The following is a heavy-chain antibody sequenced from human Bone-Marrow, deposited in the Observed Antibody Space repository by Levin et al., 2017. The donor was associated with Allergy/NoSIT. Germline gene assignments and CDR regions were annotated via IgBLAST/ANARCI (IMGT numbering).Heavy chain of an antibody. V-gene: IGHV2-5*02. D-gene: IGHD3-16*01. CDR1: GFSLSPSGVG. CDR3: AHRRVHNGVWDWGDFDY. J-gene: IGHJ4*02. CDR2: IYWDDDK. Sequence: SGPTLVNHPQTLTLTCSFSGFSLSPSGVGVGWIRQPPGKALEFLALIYWDDDKRYSPSLRNRLTITKDTSRNQVVLTMTNVDPVDTATYCCAHRRVHNGVWDWGDFDYWGQGTLVTISS.